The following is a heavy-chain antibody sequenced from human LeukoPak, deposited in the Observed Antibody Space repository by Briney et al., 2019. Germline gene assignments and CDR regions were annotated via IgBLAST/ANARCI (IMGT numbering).Heavy chain of an antibody. CDR2: IYDSGST. D-gene: IGHD2-2*01. J-gene: IGHJ6*03. Sequence: SETLSLTCTVSGRSISSGGYYWSWIRQPPGKGLEWIGYIYDSGSTYYNPSLKSRVTISIDKSKNQFSLNLSSVTAADTAVYYCANADYYYYMDVWGKGTTVTVSS. CDR3: ANADYYYYMDV. CDR1: GRSISSGGYY. V-gene: IGHV4-30-2*01.